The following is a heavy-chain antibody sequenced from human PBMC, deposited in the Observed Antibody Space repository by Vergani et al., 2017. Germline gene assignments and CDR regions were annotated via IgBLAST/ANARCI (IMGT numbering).Heavy chain of an antibody. CDR3: THRPDCSVGDCYDDY. V-gene: IGHV2-5*02. Sequence: QITLTESGPTLVKPTQTLTLTCTFSGFSLTTRGVAVGWIRQPPGKALEWLAIVFWDDDKRYSPSLRNRVTITRDTSRNQVVLTMTNIDPVDTATYYCTHRPDCSVGDCYDDYWGQGTLVTVSS. CDR2: VFWDDDK. CDR1: GFSLTTRGVA. D-gene: IGHD2-15*01. J-gene: IGHJ4*02.